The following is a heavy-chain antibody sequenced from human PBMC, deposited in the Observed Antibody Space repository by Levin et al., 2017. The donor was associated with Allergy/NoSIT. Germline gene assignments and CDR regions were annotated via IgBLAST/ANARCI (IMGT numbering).Heavy chain of an antibody. V-gene: IGHV3-64*02. CDR2: ISSNGGST. J-gene: IGHJ3*02. D-gene: IGHD1-1*01. Sequence: GESLKISCAASGFTFSSYAMHWVRQAPGKGLEYVSAISSNGGSTYSADSVTGRFTFSRDKSKNTLYLQMGRLSAVEMAVNDGAKGELERHDGAFDIWGQGTMVTVSS. CDR3: AKGELERHDGAFDI. CDR1: GFTFSSYA.